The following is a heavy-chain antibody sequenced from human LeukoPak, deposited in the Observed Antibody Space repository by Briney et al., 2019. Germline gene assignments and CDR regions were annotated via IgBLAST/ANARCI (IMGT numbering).Heavy chain of an antibody. D-gene: IGHD1-26*01. V-gene: IGHV4-34*01. CDR1: GGSFSGYY. J-gene: IGHJ4*02. CDR2: INHSGST. CDR3: ARSWELRSTFDY. Sequence: SETLSLTCAVYGGSFSGYYWSWIRQPPRKGLEWIGEINHSGSTNYNPSLRSRVTISVDTSKNQFSLKLSSVTAADTAVYYCARSWELRSTFDYWGQGTLVTVSS.